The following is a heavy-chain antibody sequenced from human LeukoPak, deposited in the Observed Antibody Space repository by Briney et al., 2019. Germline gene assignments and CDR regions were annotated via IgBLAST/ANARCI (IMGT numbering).Heavy chain of an antibody. CDR1: GDSISNYY. CDR3: ARGGAAAGTAGDWYFDL. V-gene: IGHV4-59*01. Sequence: SSETLSLTCTVSGDSISNYYWSGIRQPPGKGLEWIGYIYYSGSTTYNPSLKSRVTISVDTSKNQFSLKVSSITAADTAVYYCARGGAAAGTAGDWYFDLWGRGTLVTVSS. J-gene: IGHJ2*01. CDR2: IYYSGST. D-gene: IGHD6-13*01.